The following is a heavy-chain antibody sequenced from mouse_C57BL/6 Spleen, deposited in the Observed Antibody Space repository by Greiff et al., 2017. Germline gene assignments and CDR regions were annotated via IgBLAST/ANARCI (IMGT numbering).Heavy chain of an antibody. J-gene: IGHJ3*01. V-gene: IGHV1-54*01. CDR1: GYAFTNYL. CDR3: ARGEGAY. CDR2: INPGSGGT. Sequence: QVQLQQSGAELVRPGTSVKVSCKASGYAFTNYLIEWVKQRPGQGLERIGVINPGSGGTNYNEKFKGKATLTADKSSSTAYMQRSSLTSEDSAVYFCARGEGAYWGQGTLVTVSA.